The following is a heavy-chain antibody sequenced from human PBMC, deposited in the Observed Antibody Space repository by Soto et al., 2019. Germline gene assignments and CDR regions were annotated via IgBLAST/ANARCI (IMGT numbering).Heavy chain of an antibody. CDR2: IYHGGST. CDR3: ARDGGSYDSGGYLIRGAFDI. D-gene: IGHD3-22*01. Sequence: SETLSLTCRVSGASVTRDGNCWTWIRQPPGKGLEFVASIYHGGSTFYNPSLRSRVTISLDRSKNQFSLKLASVTAADTAVYYCARDGGSYDSGGYLIRGAFDILGQGTMVTV. J-gene: IGHJ3*02. CDR1: GASVTRDGNC. V-gene: IGHV4-30-2*01.